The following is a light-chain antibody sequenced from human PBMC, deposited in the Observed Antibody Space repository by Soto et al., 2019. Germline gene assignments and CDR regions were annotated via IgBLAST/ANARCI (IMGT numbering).Light chain of an antibody. CDR3: QQRNYWPIT. J-gene: IGKJ5*01. CDR1: QSVSSF. CDR2: DAS. Sequence: EIVLTQSPVTLSLSPGERATLSCRASQSVSSFLVWYQQKPGQAPRLLIYDASNRATGIPARFSCSGSGTDFTLTISSLEPEDFAVYYCQQRNYWPITFGQGTRLEIK. V-gene: IGKV3-11*01.